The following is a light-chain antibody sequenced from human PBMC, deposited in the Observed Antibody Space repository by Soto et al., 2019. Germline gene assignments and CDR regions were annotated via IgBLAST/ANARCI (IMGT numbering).Light chain of an antibody. V-gene: IGKV3-20*01. CDR1: QSVSSNY. CDR3: QHYFSSPMYT. Sequence: EIVLTQSPGTLSLSPGERATLSCRASQSVSSNYLAWYQQKPGQAPRLLIYGASSRATGIPDRFSGSGSGTDFTLTISRLEPEDFAVYYWQHYFSSPMYTFGQGTKLEIK. CDR2: GAS. J-gene: IGKJ2*01.